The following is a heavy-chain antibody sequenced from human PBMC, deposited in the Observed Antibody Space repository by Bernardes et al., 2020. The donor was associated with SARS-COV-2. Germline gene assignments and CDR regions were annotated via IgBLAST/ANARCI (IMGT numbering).Heavy chain of an antibody. V-gene: IGHV3-23*01. CDR1: GFSFCSYA. Sequence: GGSLRLSCAVSGFSFCSYAMSWVRQAPGKGLEWVSSITGSSSRTYYADSVKGRFTISRDNSNNTLHLQMSSLRAEDTAAYYCVKDPGYSSSSDVLWWGQGTLVTVSA. D-gene: IGHD6-6*01. CDR2: ITGSSSRT. J-gene: IGHJ4*01. CDR3: VKDPGYSSSSDVLW.